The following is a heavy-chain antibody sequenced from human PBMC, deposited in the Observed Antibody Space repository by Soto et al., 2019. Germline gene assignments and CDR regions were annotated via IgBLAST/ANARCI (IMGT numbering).Heavy chain of an antibody. Sequence: GGSLRLSCAASGFTFSDYYMSWIRQAPGKGLEWVSYISSSGSTMYYADSVKGRFTISRDNAKNSLYLQMNSLRAEDTAVYYCARCSSNPSYYYYYYMDVWGKGTTVTVSS. J-gene: IGHJ6*03. CDR1: GFTFSDYY. D-gene: IGHD2-2*01. CDR3: ARCSSNPSYYYYYYMDV. CDR2: ISSSGSTM. V-gene: IGHV3-11*01.